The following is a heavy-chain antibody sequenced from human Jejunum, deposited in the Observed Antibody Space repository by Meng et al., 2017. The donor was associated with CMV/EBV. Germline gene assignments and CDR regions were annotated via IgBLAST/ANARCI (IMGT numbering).Heavy chain of an antibody. J-gene: IGHJ6*02. V-gene: IGHV1-69*04. CDR1: GDTFSSAA. Sequence: SGDTFSSAALSWVRQAPGQRLEWMGRIIPVLGIPTYAQRFQDRVTITADKSTRTAYMELRRLTSEDTAIYYCARVSSMVDYAADVWGQGTTVTVSS. CDR3: ARVSSMVDYAADV. CDR2: IIPVLGIP. D-gene: IGHD2-15*01.